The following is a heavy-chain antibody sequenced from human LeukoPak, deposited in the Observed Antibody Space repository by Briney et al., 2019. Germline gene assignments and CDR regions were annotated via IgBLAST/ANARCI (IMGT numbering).Heavy chain of an antibody. CDR3: ARGRYIVLMVYAYRGGFDP. D-gene: IGHD2-8*01. Sequence: SETLSLTCAVSGGSISSSNWWSWVRQPPGKGLEWIGEIYHSGSTNYNPSLKSRVTISVDKSKNQFSLKLSSVTAADTAVYYCARGRYIVLMVYAYRGGFDPWGQGTLVTVSS. V-gene: IGHV4-4*02. CDR1: GGSISSSNW. J-gene: IGHJ5*02. CDR2: IYHSGST.